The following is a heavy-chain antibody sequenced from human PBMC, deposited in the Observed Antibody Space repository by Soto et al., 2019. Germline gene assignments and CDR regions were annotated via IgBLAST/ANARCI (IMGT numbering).Heavy chain of an antibody. Sequence: SETLSLTCTVSGGSISSYYWSWIRQPPGKGLEWIGYIYYSGSTNYNPSLKSRVTISVDTSKNQFSLKLSSVTAADTAVYYCARHRELRPDPYNWFDPWGQGTLVTVSS. CDR1: GGSISSYY. J-gene: IGHJ5*02. CDR2: IYYSGST. V-gene: IGHV4-59*01. CDR3: ARHRELRPDPYNWFDP. D-gene: IGHD1-26*01.